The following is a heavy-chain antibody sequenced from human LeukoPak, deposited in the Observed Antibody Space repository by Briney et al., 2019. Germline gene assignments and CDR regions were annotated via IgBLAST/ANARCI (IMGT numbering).Heavy chain of an antibody. CDR3: ARDGSSWPKAPFDY. CDR2: INTDGSST. Sequence: GGPLRLSCAASGFTFSNYWMHWVRQAPGKGLVWVSRINTDGSSTNYADSVKGRFTISRDNAKNTVYLQMNSLRAEDTAVYYCARDGSSWPKAPFDYWGQGTLVTVSS. D-gene: IGHD6-13*01. J-gene: IGHJ4*02. V-gene: IGHV3-74*01. CDR1: GFTFSNYW.